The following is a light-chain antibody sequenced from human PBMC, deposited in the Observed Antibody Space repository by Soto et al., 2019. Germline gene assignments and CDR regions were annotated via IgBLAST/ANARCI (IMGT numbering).Light chain of an antibody. J-gene: IGKJ1*01. CDR1: QSVSSSY. Sequence: EIVLTQSPDTLSLSPGERAILSCRASQSVSSSYLAWYQQRPGQAPRLLIYGASSRATGIPDRFSGSGSGTDFSLTISRLEPEDFAVYYCQQYGVSPRTFGQGTKVEIK. CDR2: GAS. V-gene: IGKV3-20*01. CDR3: QQYGVSPRT.